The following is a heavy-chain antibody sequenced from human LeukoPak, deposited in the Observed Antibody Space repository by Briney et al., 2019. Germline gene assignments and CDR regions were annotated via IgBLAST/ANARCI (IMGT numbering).Heavy chain of an antibody. J-gene: IGHJ4*02. V-gene: IGHV4-59*01. CDR2: IYYSGST. CDR1: GGSISSYY. CDR3: ARVRSSIAARRPHYFDY. Sequence: PSETLSLTCTVSGGSISSYYWSWIRQPPGKGLECIGYIYYSGSTNYNPSLKSRVTISVDTSKNQFSLKLSSVTAADTAVYYCARVRSSIAARRPHYFDYWGQGTLVTVSS. D-gene: IGHD6-6*01.